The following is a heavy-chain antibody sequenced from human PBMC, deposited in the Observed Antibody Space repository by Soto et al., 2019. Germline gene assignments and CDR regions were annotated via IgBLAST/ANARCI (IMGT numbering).Heavy chain of an antibody. J-gene: IGHJ3*01. V-gene: IGHV3-15*07. CDR2: IKSKDVGATT. CDR1: GFTFSEVW. Sequence: PGGSLRLSCAASGFTFSEVWMNWVRQAPGKGLEWVGRIKSKDVGATTDYAAPVKGKVTISRDDSKNTLFLHMDSLTAEDTAMYYCTTASFYAWGQGTMVTVSS. CDR3: TTASFYA. D-gene: IGHD6-6*01.